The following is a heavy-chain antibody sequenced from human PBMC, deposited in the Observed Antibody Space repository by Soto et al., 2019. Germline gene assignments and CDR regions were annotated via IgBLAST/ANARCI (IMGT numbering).Heavy chain of an antibody. CDR3: AGGTGWVHDY. D-gene: IGHD1-1*01. CDR2: IKQDGSAK. CDR1: GFTFSNYW. J-gene: IGHJ4*02. V-gene: IGHV3-7*04. Sequence: EVPLVESGGGLVQPGGSLRLSCAGSGFTFSNYWMNWVRQTPGKGLEWVANIKQDGSAKNYVESVKGRFTISRDNAKNLVYLQTNSLRAEDTAVYYCAGGTGWVHDYWGQGTLVTVSS.